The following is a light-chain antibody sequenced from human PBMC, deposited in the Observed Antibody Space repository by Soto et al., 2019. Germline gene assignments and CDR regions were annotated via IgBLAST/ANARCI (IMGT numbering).Light chain of an antibody. V-gene: IGLV1-47*01. J-gene: IGLJ7*01. CDR1: SSNIGGNY. CDR3: AAWDDSLNGVV. CDR2: RNN. Sequence: QAVVTQPPSASGTPGQTVTISCSGSSSNIGGNYVHWYQQLPGTAPKPLIYRNNQRPSGVPDRFSGSKSGTSASLAISGLRSEDEADYYCAAWDDSLNGVVFGGGTQLTVL.